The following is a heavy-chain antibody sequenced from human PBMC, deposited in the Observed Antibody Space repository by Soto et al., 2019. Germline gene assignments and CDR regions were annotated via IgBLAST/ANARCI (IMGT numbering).Heavy chain of an antibody. Sequence: SCVASGFSLANYPMNWVRQTPGKGLEWISYSSPRGDTIYYADSVEGRFTISRDNARNSLSLHMSSLRGEDSALYYCAKGPHTNVGWPYYFESWGQGVPVTVSS. V-gene: IGHV3-48*01. D-gene: IGHD6-19*01. CDR3: AKGPHTNVGWPYYFES. CDR1: GFSLANYP. J-gene: IGHJ4*02. CDR2: SSPRGDTI.